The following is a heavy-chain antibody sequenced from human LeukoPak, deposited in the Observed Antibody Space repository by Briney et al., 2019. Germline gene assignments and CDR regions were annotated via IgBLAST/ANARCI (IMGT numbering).Heavy chain of an antibody. V-gene: IGHV3-21*01. J-gene: IGHJ4*02. D-gene: IGHD6-6*01. CDR3: ARDRQ. CDR1: GFTVRRNY. CDR2: ISSSSSYI. Sequence: AGGSLRLSCAAFGFTVRRNYMNWVRQAPGKGLEWVSSISSSSSYIYYADSVKGRFTISRDNAKNSLYLQMNSLRAEDTAVYYCARDRQWGQGNLVTVSS.